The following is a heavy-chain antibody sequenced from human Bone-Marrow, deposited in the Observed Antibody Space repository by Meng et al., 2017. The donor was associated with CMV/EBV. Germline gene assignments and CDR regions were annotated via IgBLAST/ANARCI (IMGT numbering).Heavy chain of an antibody. J-gene: IGHJ5*02. D-gene: IGHD1-20*01. CDR1: GFSFSTSGVG. V-gene: IGHV2-5*02. CDR3: AHTEETYNWKGNNWFDP. Sequence: QITLKESGPALLKPTQTLTLTCTFSGFSFSTSGVGVGWIRQPPGKALEWLALIYWDDYKRYSPSLKSRLTITKDTSKNQVVLTMTNMDPVDTATYYCAHTEETYNWKGNNWFDPWGQGTLVTVSS. CDR2: IYWDDYK.